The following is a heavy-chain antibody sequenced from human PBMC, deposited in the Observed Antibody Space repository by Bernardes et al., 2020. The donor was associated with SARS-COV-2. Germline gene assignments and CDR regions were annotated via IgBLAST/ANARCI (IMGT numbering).Heavy chain of an antibody. Sequence: ASVKVSCKASGYTFTGYYISWVRQAPGQGLEWMGWITPTSGDTAYAQKFQDRVTMTRDTSIATAYMELSRLRSDDTAVYYCARGSGVITFGGVMSVGPAYGSGVWGQGTTVTVSS. J-gene: IGHJ6*02. CDR3: ARGSGVITFGGVMSVGPAYGSGV. CDR2: ITPTSGDT. D-gene: IGHD3-16*01. CDR1: GYTFTGYY. V-gene: IGHV1-2*02.